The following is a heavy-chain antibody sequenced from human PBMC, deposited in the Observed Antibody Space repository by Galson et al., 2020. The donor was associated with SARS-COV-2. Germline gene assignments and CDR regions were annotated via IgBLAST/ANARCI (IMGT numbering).Heavy chain of an antibody. J-gene: IGHJ5*02. V-gene: IGHV4-31*03. CDR2: IYYSGST. CDR3: ARDLAYYSNYLLMFDP. Sequence: SETLSLTCTVSGGSISSGGYYWSWIRQHPGKGLEWIGYIYYSGSTYYNPSLKSRVTISVDTSKNQFSLKLSSVTAADTAVYYCARDLAYYSNYLLMFDPWGQGTLVTVSS. D-gene: IGHD4-4*01. CDR1: GGSISSGGYY.